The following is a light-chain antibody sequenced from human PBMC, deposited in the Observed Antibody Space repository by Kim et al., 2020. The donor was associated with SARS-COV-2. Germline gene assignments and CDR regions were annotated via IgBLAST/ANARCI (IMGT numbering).Light chain of an antibody. CDR1: KLGDKY. V-gene: IGLV3-1*01. J-gene: IGLJ2*01. CDR2: QDS. CDR3: QAWDSSTACGVV. Sequence: SYELTQPPSVSVSPGQTASITCSGDKLGDKYACWYQQKPGQSPVLVIYQDSKRPSGIPERFSGSNSGNTATLTISGTQAMDEADYYCQAWDSSTACGVVFGGGTQLTVL.